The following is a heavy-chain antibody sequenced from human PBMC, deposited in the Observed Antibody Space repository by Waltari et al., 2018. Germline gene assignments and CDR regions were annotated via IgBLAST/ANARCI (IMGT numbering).Heavy chain of an antibody. D-gene: IGHD3-16*01. CDR3: ARANGGLIGS. Sequence: QVHLQESGPGLVRPSETLFLTCHVSGASLRGGDWWVWVRQSPGKRLGWIGGFHHSGRTNSNPSLKNRLTLSVDESRNQFFLKITSVTAADTALYFCARANGGLIGSWGQGIVVTVSS. CDR1: GASLRGGDW. J-gene: IGHJ5*02. V-gene: IGHV4-4*02. CDR2: FHHSGRT.